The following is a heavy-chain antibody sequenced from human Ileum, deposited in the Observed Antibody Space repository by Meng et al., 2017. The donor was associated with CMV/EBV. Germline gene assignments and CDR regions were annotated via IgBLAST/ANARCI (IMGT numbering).Heavy chain of an antibody. CDR2: ITPYNGKT. V-gene: IGHV1-18*01. D-gene: IGHD2/OR15-2a*01. J-gene: IGHJ5*02. CDR1: GYTFITFG. CDR3: AREEFSAYAAT. Sequence: QVQLVQSGPEVKKPAASVKVSCKASGYTFITFGITWVRQAPGQGLEWMGWITPYNGKTDYAQRLQNRVTMTTDTSTNTVYMEMRSLRSDDTAVYYCAREEFSAYAATWGQGTLVTVSS.